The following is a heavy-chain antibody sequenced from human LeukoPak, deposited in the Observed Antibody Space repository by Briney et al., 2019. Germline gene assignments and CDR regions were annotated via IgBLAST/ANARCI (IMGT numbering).Heavy chain of an antibody. Sequence: GGSLRLSCAASGFTFNNYAVTWVRQAPGKGLEWVSAISGSGGSTYYADSVKGRFIISRDNSKNTLYLQMDSLRAEDTAVYYCAKGNWVDDAFDIWGQGTMVTVSS. D-gene: IGHD7-27*01. V-gene: IGHV3-23*01. CDR2: ISGSGGST. CDR1: GFTFNNYA. J-gene: IGHJ3*02. CDR3: AKGNWVDDAFDI.